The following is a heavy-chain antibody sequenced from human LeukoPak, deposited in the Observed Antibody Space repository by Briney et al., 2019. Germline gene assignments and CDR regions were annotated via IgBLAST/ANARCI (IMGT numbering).Heavy chain of an antibody. V-gene: IGHV4-39*07. CDR2: IYYTGST. CDR3: ARVVWSCSYYMDV. Sequence: PSETLSLTCTVSVGPISISVYFCGWIRQPPGKGLEWIGSIYYTGSTYYNPSLKSRVTISVDTSNNQFSLKLSSVTAADTAVYYCARVVWSCSYYMDVWGKGTTVTVSS. D-gene: IGHD2-15*01. J-gene: IGHJ6*03. CDR1: VGPISISVYF.